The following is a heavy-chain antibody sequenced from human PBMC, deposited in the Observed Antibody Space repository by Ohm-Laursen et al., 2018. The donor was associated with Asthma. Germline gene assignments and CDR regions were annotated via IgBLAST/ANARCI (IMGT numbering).Heavy chain of an antibody. V-gene: IGHV4-30-2*01. CDR3: AREDYYGSGSTGWFDP. Sequence: SDTLSLTCTVSGGSISSGGYSWSWIRQPPGKGLEWIGYIYHSGSTYYNPSLKSRVTISVDRSKNQFSLKLSSVTAADTAVYYCAREDYYGSGSTGWFDPWGQGTLVTVSS. CDR1: GGSISSGGYS. J-gene: IGHJ5*02. CDR2: IYHSGST. D-gene: IGHD3-10*01.